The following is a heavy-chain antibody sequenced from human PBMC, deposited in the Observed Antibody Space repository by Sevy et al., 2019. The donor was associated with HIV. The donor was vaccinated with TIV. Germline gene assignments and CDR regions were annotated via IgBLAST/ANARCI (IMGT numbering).Heavy chain of an antibody. CDR2: IYYSGST. CDR3: ARDYYDSSGPNWFDP. CDR1: GGSISSGGYY. D-gene: IGHD3-22*01. J-gene: IGHJ5*02. Sequence: SETLSLTCTVSGGSISSGGYYWSWIRQHPGKGLEWIEYIYYSGSTYYNPSLKSRVTISVDTSKNQFSLKLSSVTAADTAVYYCARDYYDSSGPNWFDPWGQGTLVTVSS. V-gene: IGHV4-31*03.